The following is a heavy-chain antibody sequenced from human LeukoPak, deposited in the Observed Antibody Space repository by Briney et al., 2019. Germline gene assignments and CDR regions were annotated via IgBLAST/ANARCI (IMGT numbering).Heavy chain of an antibody. V-gene: IGHV4-39*07. CDR3: ARLKGYCSNGVCYTILFDF. CDR2: LYYDGRT. J-gene: IGHJ4*02. Sequence: SETLSLTCTVFGDSVSSSNYYWAWFRQPPGKGLDWIGSLYYDGRTYYSPSLESRVTISVDTSKNQFSLKLSSVTAADTAVYYCARLKGYCSNGVCYTILFDFWGQGTLVTVSS. D-gene: IGHD2-8*01. CDR1: GDSVSSSNYY.